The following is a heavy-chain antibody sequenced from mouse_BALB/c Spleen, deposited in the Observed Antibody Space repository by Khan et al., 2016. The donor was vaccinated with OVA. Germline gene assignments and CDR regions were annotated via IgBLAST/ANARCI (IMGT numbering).Heavy chain of an antibody. V-gene: IGHV14-1*02. CDR3: ARRGYGNYWFAY. J-gene: IGHJ3*01. CDR2: IDPENGDT. D-gene: IGHD2-1*01. CDR1: GFNIKDYY. Sequence: EVQLLEPGAELVRPGALVKLSCKASGFNIKDYYMNWVKQRPEQGLEWIGWIDPENGDTIYDPKFQGKASITADTSSNTAYLQLSSLTFEDTAVYYCARRGYGNYWFAYWGQGTLVTVSA.